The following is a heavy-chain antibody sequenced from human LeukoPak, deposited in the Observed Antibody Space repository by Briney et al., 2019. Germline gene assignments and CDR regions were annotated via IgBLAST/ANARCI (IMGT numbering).Heavy chain of an antibody. CDR2: IYYSGST. V-gene: IGHV4-31*03. CDR1: GGSISSGGYY. CDR3: ARVRDGYYYDSSGYYWEFDY. J-gene: IGHJ4*02. Sequence: PSQTLSLTCTVSGGSISSGGYYWSWIRQHPGTGLEWIGYIYYSGSTYYNPSLKSRVTISVDTSKNQFSLKLSSVTAADTAVYYCARVRDGYYYDSSGYYWEFDYWGQGTLVTVSS. D-gene: IGHD3-22*01.